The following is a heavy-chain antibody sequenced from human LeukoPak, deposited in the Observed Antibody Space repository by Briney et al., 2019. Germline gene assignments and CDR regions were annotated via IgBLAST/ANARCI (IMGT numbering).Heavy chain of an antibody. D-gene: IGHD3-3*01. CDR3: ARQNDFRLDY. V-gene: IGHV5-51*01. CDR1: GYTFSSYW. Sequence: GESLRISCKGSGYTFSSYWIGWVGQMPGKGLEWMGIIYPGDSDTRYSPSLQGQVTISVDTSIGTAYLQWSSLKASDTAIYYCARQNDFRLDYWGQGTLVTVSS. CDR2: IYPGDSDT. J-gene: IGHJ4*02.